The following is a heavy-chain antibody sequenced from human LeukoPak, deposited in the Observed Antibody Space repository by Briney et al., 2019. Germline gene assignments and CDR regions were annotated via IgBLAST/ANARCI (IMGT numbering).Heavy chain of an antibody. CDR2: VSGSGGST. V-gene: IGHV3-23*01. D-gene: IGHD4-11*01. CDR3: AKSGYSNFFDY. J-gene: IGHJ4*02. CDR1: GFTFSCYA. Sequence: GGSLRLSCAASGFTFSCYAMNSVPQAPAKGLEWVSNVSGSGGSTYYAGSVKGRFTISRDNSKSTLYLQMNSLRAEDTAVEYCAKSGYSNFFDYRGQGTLGTVSS.